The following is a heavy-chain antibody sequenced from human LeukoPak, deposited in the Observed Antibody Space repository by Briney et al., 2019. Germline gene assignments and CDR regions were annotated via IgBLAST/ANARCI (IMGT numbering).Heavy chain of an antibody. J-gene: IGHJ5*02. D-gene: IGHD6-6*01. Sequence: GGSLRLSCAASGFTFSSSNMNWVRQAPGKGLEWVSSISSTSTYIFYADSVRGRFTISRDNAKNSLYLQMNSLRAEDTAMYYCARDKSPPSSMAARLSMNGFAPWGQGTLVTVSS. CDR2: ISSTSTYI. CDR3: ARDKSPPSSMAARLSMNGFAP. CDR1: GFTFSSSN. V-gene: IGHV3-21*01.